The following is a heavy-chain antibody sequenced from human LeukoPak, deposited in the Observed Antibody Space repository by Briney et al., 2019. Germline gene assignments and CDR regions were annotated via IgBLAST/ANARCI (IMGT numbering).Heavy chain of an antibody. J-gene: IGHJ4*02. CDR2: INPSGGST. CDR3: ARVWGRGVVPAAIGY. V-gene: IGHV1-46*01. CDR1: GYTFTSYY. D-gene: IGHD2-2*02. Sequence: ASVKVSCKASGYTFTSYYMHWVRQAPGQGLEWMGIINPSGGSTSYAQKFQGRVTMTRDTSTSTVYMELSSLRSEDTAVYYCARVWGRGVVPAAIGYWGQGTLVTVSS.